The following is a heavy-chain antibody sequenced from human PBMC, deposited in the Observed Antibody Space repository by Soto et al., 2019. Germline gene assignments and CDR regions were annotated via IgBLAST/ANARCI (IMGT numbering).Heavy chain of an antibody. J-gene: IGHJ3*01. CDR2: IGGGGHDT. CDR1: GFTFSDYA. V-gene: IGHV3-23*01. Sequence: EVQLLASGGGLVQPGGSLRLSCAASGFTFSDYAMTWVRQSPGKGLEWVSSIGGGGHDTFSPDSVKGRFTISRDDSKNTMYLQMNNLRVEDTALYFCAKDREDHNSVWDAFDLWGQGTVVTVSS. CDR3: AKDREDHNSVWDAFDL. D-gene: IGHD1-20*01.